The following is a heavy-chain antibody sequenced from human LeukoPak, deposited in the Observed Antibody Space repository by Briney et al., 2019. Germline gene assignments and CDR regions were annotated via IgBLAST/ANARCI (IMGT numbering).Heavy chain of an antibody. CDR1: GFTFSSYS. J-gene: IGHJ4*02. CDR2: ISSSSSYI. D-gene: IGHD3-22*01. Sequence: GGSLRLSCAASGFTFSSYSMNWVRQAPGKGLEWVSSISSSSSYIYYADSVKGRFTISRDNAKNSLYLQMNSLRAEDTAVYYCARDPDRGGYSMLDYWGQGTLVTVSS. CDR3: ARDPDRGGYSMLDY. V-gene: IGHV3-21*01.